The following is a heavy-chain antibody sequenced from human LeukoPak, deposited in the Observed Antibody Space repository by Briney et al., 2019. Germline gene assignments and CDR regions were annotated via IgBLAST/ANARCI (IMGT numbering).Heavy chain of an antibody. V-gene: IGHV4-39*07. CDR3: ARVDSSGYHSDY. J-gene: IGHJ4*02. D-gene: IGHD3-22*01. Sequence: PWETLTLTCTVSGGSISSSSYYWGWIRQPPGKGLDWIGSIYYSGSTYYNSSLKSRVTISVDTSKNQFSLKLSSVTAADTAVYYCARVDSSGYHSDYWGQGTLVTVSS. CDR2: IYYSGST. CDR1: GGSISSSSYY.